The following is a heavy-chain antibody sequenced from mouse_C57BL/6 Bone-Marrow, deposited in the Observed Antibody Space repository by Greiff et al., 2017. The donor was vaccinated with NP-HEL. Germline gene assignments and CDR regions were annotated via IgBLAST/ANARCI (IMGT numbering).Heavy chain of an antibody. CDR2: LNPSSGYT. CDR3: ARSTNYYGSTQGAMDY. D-gene: IGHD1-1*01. V-gene: IGHV1-4*01. Sequence: QVQLKQSGAELARPGASVKMSCKASGYPFTSYTMHWVKQRPGQGLEWIGYLNPSSGYTTYNQKFKDKATLTADKSSSTAYMQLSSLTSEDSAVYYCARSTNYYGSTQGAMDYWGQGTSVTVSS. J-gene: IGHJ4*01. CDR1: GYPFTSYT.